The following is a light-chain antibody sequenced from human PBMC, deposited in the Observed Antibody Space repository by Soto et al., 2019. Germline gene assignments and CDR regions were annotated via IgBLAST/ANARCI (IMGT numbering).Light chain of an antibody. Sequence: IALTQSPGTLSLSPGDRATLSCRARQSVPNNYIAWYQQKPRQAPRLLIYGASRRATGIPDRFSGSGSGTDFTLTINRLAPEDSAMYYCQQYGSSPGTFGQGTKLEIK. V-gene: IGKV3-20*01. J-gene: IGKJ2*01. CDR1: QSVPNNY. CDR2: GAS. CDR3: QQYGSSPGT.